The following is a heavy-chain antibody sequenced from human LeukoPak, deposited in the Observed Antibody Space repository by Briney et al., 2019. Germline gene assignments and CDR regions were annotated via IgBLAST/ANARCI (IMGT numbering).Heavy chain of an antibody. D-gene: IGHD2-15*01. J-gene: IGHJ4*02. Sequence: GGSLSLSCAASGFSFSTYWMSWVRQAPGKGLEWVANIKQDGSEKYYLDSVKGRFTVSRDNAKNSLYLQMNSLRAEDTAVYYCARDAVLRRWDCWGQEPLQTVSS. CDR2: IKQDGSEK. V-gene: IGHV3-7*01. CDR3: ARDAVLRRWDC. CDR1: GFSFSTYW.